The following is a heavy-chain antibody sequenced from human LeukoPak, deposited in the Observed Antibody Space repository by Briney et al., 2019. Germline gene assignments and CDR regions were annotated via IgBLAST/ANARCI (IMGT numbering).Heavy chain of an antibody. CDR1: GGSISSSSYY. D-gene: IGHD5-12*01. CDR3: ARLTATQYYFDY. CDR2: IYYSGST. J-gene: IGHJ4*02. V-gene: IGHV4-39*01. Sequence: SETLSLTCTVSGGSISSSSYYWGWIRQPPGKGLEWIGSIYYSGSTYYNPSLKSRVTISVDTSKNQFPLKLSSVTAADTAVYYCARLTATQYYFDYWGQGTLVTVSS.